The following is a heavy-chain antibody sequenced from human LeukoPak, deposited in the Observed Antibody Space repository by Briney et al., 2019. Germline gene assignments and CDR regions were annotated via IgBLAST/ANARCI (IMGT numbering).Heavy chain of an antibody. V-gene: IGHV3-48*04. CDR1: GFTFSSYS. Sequence: HPGGSLRLSCAASGFTFSSYSMNWVRQAPGKGLEWVSYISSSSSTIYYADSVKGRFTISRDNAKNSLYLQMNSLRAEDTAVYHCAKNWFDSSWYVVDPWGQGTLVTVSS. CDR3: AKNWFDSSWYVVDP. D-gene: IGHD6-13*01. J-gene: IGHJ5*02. CDR2: ISSSSSTI.